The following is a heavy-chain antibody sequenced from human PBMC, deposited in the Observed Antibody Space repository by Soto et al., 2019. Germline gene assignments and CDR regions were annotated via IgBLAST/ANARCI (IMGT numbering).Heavy chain of an antibody. CDR1: GGSISSGGYY. D-gene: IGHD6-13*01. Sequence: SETLSLTCTVSGGSISSGGYYWSWIRQHPGKGLEWIGYIYYSGSTYYNPSLKSRVTISVDTSKNQFSLKLSSVTAADTAVYYCAREAAGPWNWFDPWGQGTLVTVSS. CDR2: IYYSGST. CDR3: AREAAGPWNWFDP. V-gene: IGHV4-31*03. J-gene: IGHJ5*02.